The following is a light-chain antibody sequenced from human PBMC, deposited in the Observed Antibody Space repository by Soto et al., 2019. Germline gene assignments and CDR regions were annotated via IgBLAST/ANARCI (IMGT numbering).Light chain of an antibody. Sequence: EIVLTQSPATLSLSPGELATLSCRASQSVGGYVAWYQQKPGQAPRLLIYDASNRATGVPARFSGSGSGTDFTLTISSLEPEDFAVYYCQQRADWPPYTFGQGTKLEIK. CDR1: QSVGGY. CDR3: QQRADWPPYT. V-gene: IGKV3-11*01. CDR2: DAS. J-gene: IGKJ2*01.